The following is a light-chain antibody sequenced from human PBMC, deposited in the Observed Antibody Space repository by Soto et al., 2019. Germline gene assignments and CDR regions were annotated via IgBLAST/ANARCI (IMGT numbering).Light chain of an antibody. J-gene: IGLJ2*01. Sequence: QAVLTQSSSASASLGSSVKLTCTLSSGHRSYIIAWHQQQPGKAPRYLMKLEGSGSHNKGSGVPDRFSGSSSGADRYLTISNLQSEDEADYYCETWDSNTRVFGGGTKLTVL. CDR2: LEGSGSH. V-gene: IGLV4-60*03. CDR1: SGHRSYI. CDR3: ETWDSNTRV.